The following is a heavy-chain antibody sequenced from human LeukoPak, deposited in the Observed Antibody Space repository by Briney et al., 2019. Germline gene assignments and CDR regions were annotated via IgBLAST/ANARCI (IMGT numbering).Heavy chain of an antibody. D-gene: IGHD3-9*01. J-gene: IGHJ4*02. Sequence: SGTLSLTCNVSGGSIDSAAWWNWVRQPPGKGLEWIGEIYHTGNANYDPSLKSRVTISVDKSKNQFSLKLSSVTAADTAVYYCARLCTYYDILTGYYPLGCFDYWGQGTLVTVSS. CDR3: ARLCTYYDILTGYYPLGCFDY. CDR2: IYHTGNA. V-gene: IGHV4-4*02. CDR1: GGSIDSAAW.